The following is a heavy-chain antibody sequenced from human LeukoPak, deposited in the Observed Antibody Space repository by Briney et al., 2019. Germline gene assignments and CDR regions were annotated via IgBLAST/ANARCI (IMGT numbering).Heavy chain of an antibody. D-gene: IGHD3-22*01. J-gene: IGHJ4*02. CDR3: ARLFYYHTSGPFDY. CDR2: IYPDDSDT. CDR1: GYSFTSYW. Sequence: GESLKISCKGSGYSFTSYWIGWLRQMPGKGLEWMGIIYPDDSDTRYSPSFQGQVTISADKSINTAYLQWSSLKASDTAMYYCARLFYYHTSGPFDYWGLGTLVTVSS. V-gene: IGHV5-51*01.